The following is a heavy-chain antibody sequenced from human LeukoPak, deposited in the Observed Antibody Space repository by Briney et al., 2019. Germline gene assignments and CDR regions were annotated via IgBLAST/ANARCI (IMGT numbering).Heavy chain of an antibody. CDR3: ARENAPYSSGCFDP. V-gene: IGHV4-39*02. J-gene: IGHJ5*02. D-gene: IGHD6-19*01. Sequence: PSETLSLTCTVSGGSISSSSYYWGWIRQPPGKGLEWIGSIYYSGSTYYNPSLKSRVTISVDTSKNQFSLKLSSVTAADTAVYYCARENAPYSSGCFDPWGQGTLVTVSS. CDR1: GGSISSSSYY. CDR2: IYYSGST.